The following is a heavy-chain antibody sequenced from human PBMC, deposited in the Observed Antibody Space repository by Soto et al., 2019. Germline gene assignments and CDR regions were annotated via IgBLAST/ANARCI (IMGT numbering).Heavy chain of an antibody. CDR1: GGTFSSYA. CDR2: IIPIFGTA. V-gene: IGHV1-69*13. Sequence: GASVKVSCKASGGTFSSYAISWVRQAPGQGLEWMGGIIPIFGTANYAQKFQGRVTSTADESTSTAYMELSSLRSEDTAVYYCARVYSKTYNYVLGPYRTPYYSHGMDIWGQGTTGT. CDR3: ARVYSKTYNYVLGPYRTPYYSHGMDI. J-gene: IGHJ6*02. D-gene: IGHD3-16*01.